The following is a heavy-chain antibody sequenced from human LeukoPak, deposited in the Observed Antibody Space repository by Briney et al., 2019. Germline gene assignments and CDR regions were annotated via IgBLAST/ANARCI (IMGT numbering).Heavy chain of an antibody. Sequence: GGSLRLSCAASGFSFSSYGMHWLRQAPGKGLEWVAFIRNDGRNTYYADAVKGRFTICRDNAKNSMYLQMNSLRAEDTAVYYCARARQERYFDWLSSGYYYYYYMDVWGKGTTVTISS. D-gene: IGHD3-9*01. CDR2: IRNDGRNT. CDR3: ARARQERYFDWLSSGYYYYYYMDV. CDR1: GFSFSSYG. V-gene: IGHV3-30*02. J-gene: IGHJ6*03.